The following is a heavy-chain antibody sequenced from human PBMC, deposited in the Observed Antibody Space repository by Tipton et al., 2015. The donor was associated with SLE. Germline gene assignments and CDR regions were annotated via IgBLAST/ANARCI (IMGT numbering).Heavy chain of an antibody. CDR1: GGSISSSNW. CDR2: IYHSGST. Sequence: TLSLTCAVSGGSISSSNWWSWIRQPPGKGLEWIGEIYHSGSTNYNPSLKSRVTISVDKSKNQFSLKLSSVTAADTAVYYCARKGYSSGWYVNYWGQGTLVTVSS. D-gene: IGHD6-19*01. CDR3: ARKGYSSGWYVNY. J-gene: IGHJ4*02. V-gene: IGHV4-4*02.